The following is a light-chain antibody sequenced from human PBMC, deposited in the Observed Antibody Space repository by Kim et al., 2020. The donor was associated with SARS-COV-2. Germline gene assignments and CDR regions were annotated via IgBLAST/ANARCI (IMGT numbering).Light chain of an antibody. CDR2: DAS. J-gene: IGKJ3*01. V-gene: IGKV1-13*02. CDR3: QQFNSYPLFT. CDR1: QGISSA. Sequence: SVGDRVTITSRASQGISSALAWYQQKPVKAPKLLIYDASSLESGVPSRFSGSGSGTDFTLTISSLQPEDFATYYCQQFNSYPLFTFGPGTKVDIK.